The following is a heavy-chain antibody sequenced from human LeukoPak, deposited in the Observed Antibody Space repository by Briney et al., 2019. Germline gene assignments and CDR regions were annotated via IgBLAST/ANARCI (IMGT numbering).Heavy chain of an antibody. Sequence: GGSLRLSCAASGFTFSSYAMHWVRQAPGKGLEYVSAISSNGGSTYYANSVKGRFTLSRDNSKNTLDLPMGSLRVEDMAVYYCARDRGVSDAYGDYVLSYGLGYWGQGTLVTVSS. J-gene: IGHJ4*02. CDR2: ISSNGGST. CDR3: ARDRGVSDAYGDYVLSYGLGY. D-gene: IGHD4-17*01. V-gene: IGHV3-64*01. CDR1: GFTFSSYA.